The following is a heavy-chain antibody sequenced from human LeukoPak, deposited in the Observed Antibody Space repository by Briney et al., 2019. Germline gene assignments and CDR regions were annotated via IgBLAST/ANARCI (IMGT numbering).Heavy chain of an antibody. CDR2: IIPILGIA. D-gene: IGHD6-13*01. V-gene: IGHV1-69*04. J-gene: IGHJ5*02. CDR1: GGTFSSYA. CDR3: ARGSFGESRSSSWYDWFDP. Sequence: SVKVSCKASGGTFSSYAISWVRQAPGQGLEWMGRIIPILGIANYAQKFQGRVTITADKSTSTAYMELSSLRSEDTAVYYCARGSFGESRSSSWYDWFDPWGQGTLVTVSS.